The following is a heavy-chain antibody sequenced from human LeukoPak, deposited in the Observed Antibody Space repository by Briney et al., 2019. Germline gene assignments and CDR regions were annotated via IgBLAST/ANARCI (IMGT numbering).Heavy chain of an antibody. CDR1: GGSISSGGYS. V-gene: IGHV4-30-2*01. CDR3: ARGTNY. Sequence: SQTLSLTCAVSGGSISSGGYSWSWIRQPPGKGLEWIGYIYHSGSTNYNPSLKSRVTISVDTSKNQFSLKLSSVTAADTAVYYCARGTNYWGLGTLVTVSS. CDR2: IYHSGST. J-gene: IGHJ4*02.